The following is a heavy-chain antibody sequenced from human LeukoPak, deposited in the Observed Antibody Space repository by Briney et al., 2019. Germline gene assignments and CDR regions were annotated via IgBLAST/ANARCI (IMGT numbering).Heavy chain of an antibody. D-gene: IGHD6-13*01. CDR1: GYRFTSYW. CDR3: ARHGSSSWPVDY. V-gene: IGHV5-51*01. CDR2: IYPGDSDT. Sequence: GESLKISCQGSGYRFTSYWIAWVRRMPGKGLEWMGIIYPGDSDTRYSPSFQGQVTISADKSISTAYLQWSSLKASDTAMYYCARHGSSSWPVDYWGQGTLVTVSS. J-gene: IGHJ4*02.